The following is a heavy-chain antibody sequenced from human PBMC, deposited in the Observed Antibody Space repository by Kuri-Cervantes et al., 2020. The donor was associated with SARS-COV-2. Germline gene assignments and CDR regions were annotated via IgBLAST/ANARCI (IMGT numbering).Heavy chain of an antibody. CDR2: IIPILGIA. V-gene: IGHV1-69*10. CDR1: GGTFSSYA. Sequence: SVKVSCKASGGTFSSYAISWVRQAPGQGLEWMGGIIPILGIANYAQKFQGRVTMTRDTSTSTVYMELSSLRSEDTAVYYCARTSLWFGESYFDYWGQGTLVTVSS. D-gene: IGHD3-10*01. J-gene: IGHJ4*02. CDR3: ARTSLWFGESYFDY.